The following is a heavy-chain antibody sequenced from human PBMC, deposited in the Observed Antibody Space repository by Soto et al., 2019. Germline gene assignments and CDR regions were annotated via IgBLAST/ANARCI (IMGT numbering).Heavy chain of an antibody. V-gene: IGHV1-69*12. Sequence: QVQLVQSGAEVKKPESSVRVSCKASGGTFNNYAITWVRQAPGQGLEWMGGTIPMFGTTKYAEKFQGRVTITADESTNTAYMELRSLRSEDTAVYYCPRCGIRYHSIGFYLGIDGMDVWGQGTTVIVSS. CDR2: TIPMFGTT. J-gene: IGHJ6*02. CDR1: GGTFNNYA. CDR3: PRCGIRYHSIGFYLGIDGMDV. D-gene: IGHD3-22*01.